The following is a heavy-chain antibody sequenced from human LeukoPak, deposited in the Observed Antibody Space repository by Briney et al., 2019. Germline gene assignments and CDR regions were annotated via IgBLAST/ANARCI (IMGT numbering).Heavy chain of an antibody. V-gene: IGHV3-9*01. Sequence: GGSLRLSCAASGFTFDDYAMHWVRQAPGKGLEWVSGISWNSGSIGYADSVKGRFTISRDNAKNSLYLQMNSLRAEDTAVYYCARSEGNIAVAAYYFDYWGQGTLVTVSS. D-gene: IGHD6-19*01. CDR2: ISWNSGSI. CDR1: GFTFDDYA. CDR3: ARSEGNIAVAAYYFDY. J-gene: IGHJ4*02.